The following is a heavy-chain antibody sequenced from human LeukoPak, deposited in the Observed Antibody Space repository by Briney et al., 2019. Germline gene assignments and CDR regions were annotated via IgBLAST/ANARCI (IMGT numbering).Heavy chain of an antibody. Sequence: AASVKVSCKASGYIFADYYIHWVRQAPGQGLEWMGWIKPNSGGTRSAQKFQGRVTMTRDTSISTAYMELSSLRYDDTAVYYCAREAQLWLIGDLDYWGQGTLVTVSS. CDR1: GYIFADYY. V-gene: IGHV1-2*02. J-gene: IGHJ4*02. CDR3: AREAQLWLIGDLDY. D-gene: IGHD5-18*01. CDR2: IKPNSGGT.